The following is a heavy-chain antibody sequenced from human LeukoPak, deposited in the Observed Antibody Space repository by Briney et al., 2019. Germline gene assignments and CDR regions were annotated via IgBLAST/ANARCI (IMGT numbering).Heavy chain of an antibody. Sequence: GGSLRLSCAVSGITLSNYGMTWVRQAPGKGLEWVAGISDSGGRTNYADSVKGRFTISRDNPKNTLYLQMNSLRAEDTAVYFCAKRGVVIRVILVGFHKEAYYFDSGGQGVLVTVSS. J-gene: IGHJ4*02. CDR2: ISDSGGRT. CDR3: AKRGVVIRVILVGFHKEAYYFDS. CDR1: GITLSNYG. D-gene: IGHD3-22*01. V-gene: IGHV3-23*01.